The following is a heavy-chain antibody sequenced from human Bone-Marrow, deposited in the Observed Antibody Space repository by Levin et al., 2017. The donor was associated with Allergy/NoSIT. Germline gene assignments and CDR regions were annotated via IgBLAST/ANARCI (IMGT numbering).Heavy chain of an antibody. Sequence: GGSLRLSCAASGFIFSDYYMTWIRQVPGKGLDWLSYISSSGDYTTYADSVKGRFTISRDNAKNSLYLELRSLRAEDTAVYYCARVFTSWYDFWGQGTLVTVSS. CDR1: GFIFSDYY. D-gene: IGHD2-2*01. CDR2: ISSSGDYT. V-gene: IGHV3-11*06. J-gene: IGHJ5*01. CDR3: ARVFTSWYDF.